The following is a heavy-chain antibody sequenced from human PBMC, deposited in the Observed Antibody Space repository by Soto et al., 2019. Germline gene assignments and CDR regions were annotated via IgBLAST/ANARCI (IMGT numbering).Heavy chain of an antibody. J-gene: IGHJ4*02. CDR3: ARGLSGYYGFDY. D-gene: IGHD5-12*01. CDR2: IKGDGTNT. Sequence: EVQLVESGGGLVXFGGSLRLSSAASGFTFSSYWMHWVRQVPGXGLVWVSRIKGDGTNTGYADSVKGXXXXXXXXXXXXXXXXXXXXRAEDTAVYYCARGLSGYYGFDYWGQGTLVTVSS. CDR1: GFTFSSYW. V-gene: IGHV3-74*01.